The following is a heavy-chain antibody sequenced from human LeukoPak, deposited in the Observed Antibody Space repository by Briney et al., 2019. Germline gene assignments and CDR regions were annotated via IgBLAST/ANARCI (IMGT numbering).Heavy chain of an antibody. Sequence: PSETLSLTCAVYGGSFSGYYWSWIRQPPGKGLEWIGEINHSGSTNYNPSLKSGVTISVDTSKNQFSLKLSSVTAADTAVYYCAIRRGYSYGYGPWGQGTLVTVSS. D-gene: IGHD5-18*01. CDR2: INHSGST. V-gene: IGHV4-34*01. J-gene: IGHJ4*02. CDR3: AIRRGYSYGYGP. CDR1: GGSFSGYY.